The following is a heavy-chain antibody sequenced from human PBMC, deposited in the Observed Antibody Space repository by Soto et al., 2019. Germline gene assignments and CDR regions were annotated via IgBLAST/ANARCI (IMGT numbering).Heavy chain of an antibody. J-gene: IGHJ4*02. Sequence: RLPSTAAEVTCIGYGVSRVRQTTRKRLKWVPAISGSGGSTYFADSVKGRFTISRDNSKNTLYLQMNSLRAEDTAVYYCAKAPFEWLRLFFDYRGQGILVTVSS. V-gene: IGHV3-23*01. CDR1: EVTCIGYG. CDR2: ISGSGGST. CDR3: AKAPFEWLRLFFDY. D-gene: IGHD5-12*01.